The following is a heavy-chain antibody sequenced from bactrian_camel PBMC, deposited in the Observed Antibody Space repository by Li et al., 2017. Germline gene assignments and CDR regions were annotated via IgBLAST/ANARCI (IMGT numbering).Heavy chain of an antibody. CDR2: IGTYGSNA. CDR1: GFTFSDVT. CDR3: AKDISWWNFDY. Sequence: HVQLVESGGDLVQPGGSPRLSCVASGFTFSDVTMSWVRQAPGKGLEWVSMIGTYGSNAFYAGGVKGRFTISRDNAKNRLYLQLSSLKTEDTAMYYCAKDISWWNFDYWGQGTQVTVS. J-gene: IGHJ6*01. V-gene: IGHV3-2*01. D-gene: IGHD7*01.